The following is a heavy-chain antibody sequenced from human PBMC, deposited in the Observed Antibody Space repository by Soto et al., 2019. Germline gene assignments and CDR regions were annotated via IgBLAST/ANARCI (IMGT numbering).Heavy chain of an antibody. D-gene: IGHD3-10*01. CDR1: GGSISSGGYY. CDR2: IYYSGST. Sequence: SETLSLTCTVSGGSISSGGYYWSWIRQHPGKGLEWIGYIYYSGSTYYNPSLKSRVTISVDTSKNQFSLKLSSVTAADTAVYYCARVRSTMGLKWAFDIWGQGTMVTVSS. J-gene: IGHJ3*02. V-gene: IGHV4-31*03. CDR3: ARVRSTMGLKWAFDI.